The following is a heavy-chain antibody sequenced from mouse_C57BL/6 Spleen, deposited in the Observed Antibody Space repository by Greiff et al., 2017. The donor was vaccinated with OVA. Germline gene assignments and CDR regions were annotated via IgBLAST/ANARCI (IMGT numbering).Heavy chain of an antibody. D-gene: IGHD2-2*01. CDR2: ISSGGDYI. CDR3: TRSTMVTTPYWYFDV. V-gene: IGHV5-9-1*02. CDR1: GFTFSSYA. J-gene: IGHJ1*03. Sequence: EVKLVESGEGLVKPGGSLKLSCAASGFTFSSYAMSWVRQTPEKRLEWVAYISSGGDYIYYADTVKGRLTISRDNARNTLYLQMSSLKSEDTAMYYCTRSTMVTTPYWYFDVWGTGTTVTVSS.